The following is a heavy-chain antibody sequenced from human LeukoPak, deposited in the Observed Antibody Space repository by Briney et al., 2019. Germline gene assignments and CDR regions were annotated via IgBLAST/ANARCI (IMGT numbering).Heavy chain of an antibody. CDR2: IIPIFGTA. D-gene: IGHD6-13*01. CDR1: GGTFSSYA. V-gene: IGHV1-69*13. CDR3: ARDRIAAAGIRRFDY. Sequence: GPSVKVSCKASGGTFSSYAISWVRQAPGQGLEWMGGIIPIFGTANYAQKFQGRVTITADESTSTAYMELSSPRSEDTAVYYCARDRIAAAGIRRFDYWGQGTLVTVSS. J-gene: IGHJ4*02.